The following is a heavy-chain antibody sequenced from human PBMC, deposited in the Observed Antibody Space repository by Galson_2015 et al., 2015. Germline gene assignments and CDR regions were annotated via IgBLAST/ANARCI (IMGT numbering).Heavy chain of an antibody. D-gene: IGHD2-15*01. CDR1: GFTFSSYW. J-gene: IGHJ4*02. CDR3: ATVRGGDSRDFDY. Sequence: SLRLSCATSGFTFSSYWMHWVRQVPGKGLVWVSHISSDGTNTNYADSVKGRFTVSRDNAKNTLYLQMNSLRAEDTAVFYCATVRGGDSRDFDYWGQGILVTVSS. CDR2: ISSDGTNT. V-gene: IGHV3-74*01.